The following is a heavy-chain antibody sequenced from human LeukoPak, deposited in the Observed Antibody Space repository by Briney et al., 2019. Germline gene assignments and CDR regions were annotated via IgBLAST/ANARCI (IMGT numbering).Heavy chain of an antibody. D-gene: IGHD2-2*01. CDR3: ARDDLPIVVVPAAILY. CDR1: GFTFSSYA. J-gene: IGHJ4*02. Sequence: GGSLRLSCAASGFTFSSYAMHWVRQAPGKGLEWVAVISYDGSNKYYADSVKGRFTISRDNSKNTLYLQMNSLRAEDTAVYYCARDDLPIVVVPAAILYWGQGTLVTVSS. V-gene: IGHV3-30-3*01. CDR2: ISYDGSNK.